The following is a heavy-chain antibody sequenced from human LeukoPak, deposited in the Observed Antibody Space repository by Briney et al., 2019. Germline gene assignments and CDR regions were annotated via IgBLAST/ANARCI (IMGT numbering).Heavy chain of an antibody. Sequence: ASVKVSCKASGYIFSGYYMHWVRQAPGQGLEWMGWINPNSGDTNYAQNFQGRVTMTRDTSISTAYMELSSLRSDDTAMYYCARMWSTATSGWNWFDPWGQGTLVTVSS. CDR2: INPNSGDT. CDR1: GYIFSGYY. D-gene: IGHD6-13*01. CDR3: ARMWSTATSGWNWFDP. J-gene: IGHJ5*02. V-gene: IGHV1-2*02.